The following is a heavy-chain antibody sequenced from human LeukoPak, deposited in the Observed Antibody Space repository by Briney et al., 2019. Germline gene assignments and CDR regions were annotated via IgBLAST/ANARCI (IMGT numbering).Heavy chain of an antibody. V-gene: IGHV4-38-2*01. Sequence: PSETLSLTCAVSGYSISSGYYWGWIRQPPGKGLEWIGSIYHSGSICYNPSLKSRVTISVDTSKNQFSLKLSSVTAADTAVYYCARHHIVVVPAAIYARREDWFDPWGQGTLVTVSS. J-gene: IGHJ5*02. D-gene: IGHD2-2*02. CDR1: GYSISSGYY. CDR2: IYHSGSI. CDR3: ARHHIVVVPAAIYARREDWFDP.